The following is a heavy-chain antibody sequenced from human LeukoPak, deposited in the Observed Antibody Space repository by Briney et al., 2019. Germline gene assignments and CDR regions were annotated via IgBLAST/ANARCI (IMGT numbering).Heavy chain of an antibody. J-gene: IGHJ4*02. CDR1: GGSISNYF. CDR3: ARRSSIAARPFDY. CDR2: IYYGGST. D-gene: IGHD6-6*01. V-gene: IGHV4-59*12. Sequence: SETLSLTCTVSGGSISNYFWTWIRQPPGKGLEWIGYIYYGGSTNYNPSLKSRVTISVDTSKNQFSLKLSSVTAADTAVYYCARRSSIAARPFDYWGQGTLVTVSS.